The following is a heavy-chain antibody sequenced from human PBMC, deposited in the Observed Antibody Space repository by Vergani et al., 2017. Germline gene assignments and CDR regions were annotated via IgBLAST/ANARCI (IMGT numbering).Heavy chain of an antibody. V-gene: IGHV1-69*13. Sequence: QVQLVQSGAEVKKPGSSVKVSCKASGGTFSSYAISWVRQAPGQGLEWMGRIIPIFGTANYAQKFQGRVTITADESTSTAYMELSSLRSEDTAVYYCARLSYDTTPYLQGGYDCWRQGTLVSVSS. CDR1: GGTFSSYA. CDR3: ARLSYDTTPYLQGGYDC. D-gene: IGHD3-22*01. J-gene: IGHJ4*02. CDR2: IIPIFGTA.